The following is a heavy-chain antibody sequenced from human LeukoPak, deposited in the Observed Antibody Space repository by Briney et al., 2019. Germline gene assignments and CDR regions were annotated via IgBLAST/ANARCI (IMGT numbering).Heavy chain of an antibody. Sequence: GRSLRLSCAASGFTFRSYGMHWVRQSPGKGLEWVAIIWFDGSNKYYAESVKGRFTISRDNSMNTLYLQMNSLRAEDTAVYYCARRGGPSQSNFDYGGQEPLDPVPT. CDR1: GFTFRSYG. D-gene: IGHD3-16*01. CDR2: IWFDGSNK. J-gene: IGHJ4*02. V-gene: IGHV3-33*01. CDR3: ARRGGPSQSNFDY.